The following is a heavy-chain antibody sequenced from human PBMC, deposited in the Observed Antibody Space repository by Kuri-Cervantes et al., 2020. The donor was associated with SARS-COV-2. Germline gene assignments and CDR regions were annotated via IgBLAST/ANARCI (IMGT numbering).Heavy chain of an antibody. CDR3: AKDDFWSGYSKTGDYAMDV. Sequence: GESLKISCAASGFTFSSYGMHWVRQAPGKGLEWVAFIRYDGSNKYYADSVKGRFTISRDNSKNTLYLQMNSLRAEDTALYYCAKDDFWSGYSKTGDYAMDVWGQGTTVTVSS. V-gene: IGHV3-30*02. J-gene: IGHJ6*02. CDR1: GFTFSSYG. D-gene: IGHD3-3*01. CDR2: IRYDGSNK.